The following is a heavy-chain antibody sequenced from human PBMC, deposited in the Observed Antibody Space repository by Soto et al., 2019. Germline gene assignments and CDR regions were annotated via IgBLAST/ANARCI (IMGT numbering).Heavy chain of an antibody. CDR1: GVTFTMTT. CDR3: ARESEDLTSHFDY. Sequence: PGVSLRLSCAASGVTFTMTTMNWVHQAPGWRLECVSSSRRNTNYIYQGDSMNGRFTFSRDNGKNSLYLEMNSLRAKDTAVYYCARESEDLTSHFDYWGQGTLVTVSS. V-gene: IGHV3-21*06. J-gene: IGHJ4*02. CDR2: SRRNTNYI.